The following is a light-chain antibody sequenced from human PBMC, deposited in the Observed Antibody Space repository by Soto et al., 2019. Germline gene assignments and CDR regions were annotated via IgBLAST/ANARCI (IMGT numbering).Light chain of an antibody. Sequence: EIVLTQSPGLLSLSPGERATLSCRASRSVPSSYLAWYQQKPGQAPRLLIFTASTRATGIPDRFSGSGFGTDFTLTISRLEPEDSAVYYCQQYGTGPLTFGGGAKVEI. V-gene: IGKV3-20*01. CDR1: RSVPSSY. CDR2: TAS. J-gene: IGKJ4*01. CDR3: QQYGTGPLT.